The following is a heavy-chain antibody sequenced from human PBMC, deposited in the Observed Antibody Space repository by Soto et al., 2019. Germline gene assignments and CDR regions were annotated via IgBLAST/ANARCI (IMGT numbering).Heavy chain of an antibody. Sequence: GGSLRLSCAASGSTFSDDWMHWFREAPVNRLEWVAVISYDGSSKYYAESVKGRFTISRDNSKNTLYLQMNSLGDDDTAVYYCAGVRQSSGWSGPIDHWGQATLVTVSS. J-gene: IGHJ4*02. V-gene: IGHV3-30-3*01. D-gene: IGHD6-19*01. CDR2: ISYDGSSK. CDR3: AGVRQSSGWSGPIDH. CDR1: GSTFSDDW.